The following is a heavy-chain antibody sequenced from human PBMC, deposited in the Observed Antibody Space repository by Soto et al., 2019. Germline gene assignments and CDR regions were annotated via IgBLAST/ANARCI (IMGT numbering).Heavy chain of an antibody. D-gene: IGHD3-3*01. CDR3: AKTPQHYDFPWSDP. Sequence: QRLSCEASGFTFSSYAMSWIRQAPGKGLEWVSGISGGGDRTFYADSVKGRFTISKDKSKNTMNLQMDSLRADDTAIYFCAKTPQHYDFPWSDPWGQGTLVTVSS. V-gene: IGHV3-23*01. J-gene: IGHJ5*02. CDR2: ISGGGDRT. CDR1: GFTFSSYA.